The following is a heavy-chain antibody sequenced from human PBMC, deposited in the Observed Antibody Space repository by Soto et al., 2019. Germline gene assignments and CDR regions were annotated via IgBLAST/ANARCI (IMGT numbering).Heavy chain of an antibody. CDR1: GFTFSSYA. CDR3: SRIGYVSGLTPYYYYGMDV. Sequence: EVQLVESGGGLVQPGGSLRLSCAASGFTFSSYAMHWVRQAPGKGLEYVSAINSNGGSTYYANSVKGRFTISRDNSKNTLYLQMGSLRAEDMAVYYCSRIGYVSGLTPYYYYGMDVWGQGTTVTVSS. CDR2: INSNGGST. D-gene: IGHD3-10*01. J-gene: IGHJ6*02. V-gene: IGHV3-64*01.